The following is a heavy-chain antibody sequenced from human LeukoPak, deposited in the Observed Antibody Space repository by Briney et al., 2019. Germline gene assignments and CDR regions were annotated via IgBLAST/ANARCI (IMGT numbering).Heavy chain of an antibody. D-gene: IGHD3-22*01. CDR1: GYTFTIYG. CDR2: ISAYNGNT. CDR3: ARGYDSSGYYYAAPDAFDI. V-gene: IGHV1-18*01. Sequence: ASVKLSCKASGYTFTIYGISWVRQAPGQGLEWMGWISAYNGNTNYAQKLQGRVTMTTDTSTSTDYMELRSLRSDDTAVYYCARGYDSSGYYYAAPDAFDIWGQGTMVSVSS. J-gene: IGHJ3*02.